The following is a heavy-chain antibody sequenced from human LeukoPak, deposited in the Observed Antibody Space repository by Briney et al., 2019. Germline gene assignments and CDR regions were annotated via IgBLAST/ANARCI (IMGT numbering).Heavy chain of an antibody. CDR3: ARDAGYSSSWYLDY. CDR1: GGSISSGGYS. J-gene: IGHJ4*02. D-gene: IGHD6-13*01. CDR2: IYYSGST. Sequence: SETLSLTCTVSGGSISSGGYSWSWIHQHPGKGLEWIGYIYYSGSTYYNPSLKSRVTISVDTSKNQFSLKLSSVTAADTAVYYCARDAGYSSSWYLDYWGQGTLVTVSS. V-gene: IGHV4-31*03.